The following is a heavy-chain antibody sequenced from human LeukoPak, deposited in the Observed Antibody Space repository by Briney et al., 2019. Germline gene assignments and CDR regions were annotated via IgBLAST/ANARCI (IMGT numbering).Heavy chain of an antibody. V-gene: IGHV3-30*02. Sequence: PGGSLRLSCVVSVFRLSNFGMHWVRQAPGKGLECVAYIHFDGTKKYYADSVKGRFVLSSDSSKNTLYLQMNSLRSGDTAVYYCAKFSGGYWGQGNLVTVSS. J-gene: IGHJ4*02. CDR1: VFRLSNFG. CDR3: AKFSGGY. CDR2: IHFDGTKK. D-gene: IGHD3-16*01.